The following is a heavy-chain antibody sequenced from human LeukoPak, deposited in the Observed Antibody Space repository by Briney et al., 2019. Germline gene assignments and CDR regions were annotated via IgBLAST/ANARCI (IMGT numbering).Heavy chain of an antibody. CDR1: GYSFTSYW. CDR2: IYPGDSDT. Sequence: GESLQISCQGSGYSFTSYWIGWVRQMPGKGLEWMGIIYPGDSDTRYSPSFQGQVTISADKSISTAYLQWSSLKASDTAMYYCARHGLPIVGATTYAFDIWGQGTMVTVSS. J-gene: IGHJ3*02. D-gene: IGHD1-26*01. CDR3: ARHGLPIVGATTYAFDI. V-gene: IGHV5-51*01.